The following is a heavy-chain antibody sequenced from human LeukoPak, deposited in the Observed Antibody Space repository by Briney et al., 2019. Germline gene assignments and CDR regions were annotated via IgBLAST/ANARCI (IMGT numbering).Heavy chain of an antibody. J-gene: IGHJ4*02. CDR2: IIPILGIA. CDR1: GGTFSSYA. V-gene: IGHV1-69*04. CDR3: AREGSSRGFDY. D-gene: IGHD6-13*01. Sequence: GASVKVSCKASGGTFSSYAISWVRQAPGQGLEWMGRIIPILGIANYAQKFQGRVTITADESTSTAYMELSSLRSEDTAVYYCAREGSSRGFDYWGQGTLVTVSS.